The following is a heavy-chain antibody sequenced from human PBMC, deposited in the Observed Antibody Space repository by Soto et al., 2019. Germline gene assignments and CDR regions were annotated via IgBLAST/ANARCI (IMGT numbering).Heavy chain of an antibody. CDR1: GDSVSSDTAA. D-gene: IGHD6-6*01. CDR2: TYYRSQWYN. V-gene: IGHV6-1*01. CDR3: AKEFSSSASDDYYYYGMDV. Sequence: SQTLPLTCAISGDSVSSDTAAWNWIRQSPSRGLEWLGRTYYRSQWYNDYTLSVKSRITITPDTSKNQFSLQLNSVTPDDTAVYYCAKEFSSSASDDYYYYGMDVWGQGTTVTVSS. J-gene: IGHJ6*02.